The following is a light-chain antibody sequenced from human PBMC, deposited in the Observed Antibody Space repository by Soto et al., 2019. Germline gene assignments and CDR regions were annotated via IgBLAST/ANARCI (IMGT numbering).Light chain of an antibody. CDR3: SSFAGNNNRGV. V-gene: IGLV2-8*01. Sequence: QSALTQPPSASASPGQSVTISCTGTSSDVGGYNYVSWYQQRPGKAPKLMIYEVSQRPSGVPDRFSGSKSGNTATLTVSGLQAEDEADYYCSSFAGNNNRGVFGSGTKGTVL. CDR2: EVS. CDR1: SSDVGGYNY. J-gene: IGLJ1*01.